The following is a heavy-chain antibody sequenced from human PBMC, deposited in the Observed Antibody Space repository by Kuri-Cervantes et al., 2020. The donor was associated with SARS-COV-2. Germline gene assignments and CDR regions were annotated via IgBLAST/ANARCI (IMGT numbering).Heavy chain of an antibody. V-gene: IGHV1-2*04. CDR2: ISPNSGGT. Sequence: ASVKVSCKASGYTFTGYYMHWVRQAPGQGLEWMGWISPNSGGTNYAQKFQGWVTMTRDTSISTAYMELSRLRSDDTAVYYCARGLGYCSSTSCYTRLLVDYYYGMDVWGQGTTVTVSS. CDR1: GYTFTGYY. J-gene: IGHJ6*02. CDR3: ARGLGYCSSTSCYTRLLVDYYYGMDV. D-gene: IGHD2-2*02.